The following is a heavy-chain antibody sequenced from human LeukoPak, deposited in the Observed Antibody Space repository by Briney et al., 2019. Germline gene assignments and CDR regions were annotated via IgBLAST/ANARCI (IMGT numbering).Heavy chain of an antibody. CDR1: GFTFTSYW. Sequence: PGGSLRLSCAASGFTFTSYWMSWVRQAPGKGLEWVANIKQDGSEKYYVDSVKGRFTISRDNAKNSLYLQMNSLRAEDTAVYYCAREACRVVVPAAEIDYWGQGTLVTVSS. CDR3: AREACRVVVPAAEIDY. J-gene: IGHJ4*02. V-gene: IGHV3-7*01. CDR2: IKQDGSEK. D-gene: IGHD2-2*01.